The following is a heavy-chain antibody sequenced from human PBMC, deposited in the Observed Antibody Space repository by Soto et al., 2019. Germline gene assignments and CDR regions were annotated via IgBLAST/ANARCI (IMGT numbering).Heavy chain of an antibody. J-gene: IGHJ4*02. CDR3: ARAGYCSSTSYYGKSNPIDY. CDR2: IKQDGSEK. Sequence: EVQLVESGGGLVQPGGSLRLSCAASGFTFSSYWMSWVRQAPGKGLEWVANIKQDGSEKYYVDSVKGRFTISRDNAKNSLYLQMNSLRAEDTAVYYCARAGYCSSTSYYGKSNPIDYWGQGTLVTVSS. D-gene: IGHD2-2*03. CDR1: GFTFSSYW. V-gene: IGHV3-7*01.